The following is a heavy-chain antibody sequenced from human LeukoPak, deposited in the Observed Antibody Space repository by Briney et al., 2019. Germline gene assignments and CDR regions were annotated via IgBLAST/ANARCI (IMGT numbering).Heavy chain of an antibody. Sequence: GGSLRLSCVGSGFSFSSNWMYWVRQPPGKGLEWVSRISGDGRTPHYAGSVQGRFTVSRDNAKNSLYLQMNSLRAEDTAVYYCARDRLRIFGVVTYMFDYWGQGTLVTVSS. J-gene: IGHJ4*02. CDR1: GFSFSSNW. CDR3: ARDRLRIFGVVTYMFDY. CDR2: ISGDGRTP. D-gene: IGHD3-3*01. V-gene: IGHV3-74*01.